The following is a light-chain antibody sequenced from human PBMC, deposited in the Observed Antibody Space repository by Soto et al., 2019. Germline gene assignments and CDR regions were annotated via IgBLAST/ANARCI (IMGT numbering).Light chain of an antibody. Sequence: ELTQPPSVSVSPGQTASITCSGDKLGDKYACWYQQKPGQSPVLVIYQDSKRPSGIPERFSGSNSGNTATLTISGTQAMDEADYYCQAWDSSTHVVFGGGTKVTVL. J-gene: IGLJ2*01. CDR2: QDS. V-gene: IGLV3-1*01. CDR3: QAWDSSTHVV. CDR1: KLGDKY.